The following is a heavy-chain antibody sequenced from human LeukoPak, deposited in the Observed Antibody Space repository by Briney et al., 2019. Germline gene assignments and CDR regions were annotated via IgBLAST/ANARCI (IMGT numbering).Heavy chain of an antibody. D-gene: IGHD6-19*01. J-gene: IGHJ3*01. V-gene: IGHV1-2*02. CDR1: VYTFTASY. CDR3: ARVPPDGGWYSGY. Sequence: GASVTLSYKPSVYTFTASYMHWVRQAPGLGLEWMGWINCNSGGTKYAQKFQGRVTMTRDTSITTAYMEVSSLRSDDTAVYYCARVPPDGGWYSGYWGQGTIVTVSS. CDR2: INCNSGGT.